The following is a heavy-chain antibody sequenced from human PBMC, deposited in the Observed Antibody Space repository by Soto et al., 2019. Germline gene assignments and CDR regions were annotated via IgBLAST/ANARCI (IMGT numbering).Heavy chain of an antibody. CDR2: INAGNGDT. CDR1: GYTFTAYA. V-gene: IGHV1-3*01. CDR3: ARDLYISSAPFDP. J-gene: IGHJ5*02. Sequence: ASVRVSCKASGYTFTAYAIHWVRQAPGKRLEWMGWINAGNGDTKYSQNFQGRVAITRDTSASTAYMELSSLRSEDTAVYYCARDLYISSAPFDPWGQGTLVTVSS. D-gene: IGHD3-9*01.